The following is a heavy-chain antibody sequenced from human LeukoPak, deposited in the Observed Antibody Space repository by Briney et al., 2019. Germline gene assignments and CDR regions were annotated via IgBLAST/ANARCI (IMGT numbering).Heavy chain of an antibody. CDR2: ISGSGGNT. Sequence: GGSLRLSCAASGFTFSNYAMSWVRQAPGKGLEWVSGISGSGGNTHYADSVKGRFTISRDNSKNTLYLQMNSLRAEDTAVYYCAKVVGSSWGLDNWFDPWGQGTLVTVSS. CDR3: AKVVGSSWGLDNWFDP. J-gene: IGHJ5*02. D-gene: IGHD6-13*01. V-gene: IGHV3-23*01. CDR1: GFTFSNYA.